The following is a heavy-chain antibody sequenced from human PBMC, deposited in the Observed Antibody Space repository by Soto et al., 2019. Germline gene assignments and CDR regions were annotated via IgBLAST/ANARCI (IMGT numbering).Heavy chain of an antibody. CDR1: GYTFTSYG. J-gene: IGHJ6*02. CDR2: ISAYNGNT. V-gene: IGHV1-18*01. D-gene: IGHD3-10*01. CDR3: ARPGGDYYGSGSPYYYGMDV. Sequence: QVQLVQSGAEVKKPGASVKVSCKASGYTFTSYGISWVRQAPGQGLEWMGWISAYNGNTNYAQKLQGRVTMTTDTSTSTAYMELRSLRSDDTAVYYGARPGGDYYGSGSPYYYGMDVWGQGTTVTVSS.